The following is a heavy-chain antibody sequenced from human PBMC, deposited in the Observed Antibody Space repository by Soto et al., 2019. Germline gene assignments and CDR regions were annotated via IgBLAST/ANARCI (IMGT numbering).Heavy chain of an antibody. CDR3: AKGLINGRWYAAD. Sequence: EVHLLESGGGLVQPGESLRLSCGASGFTFSRCVMSWVRQAPGKGLEWVSCISGSGAGTHYADSVKGRFTISRDNSKNTMHLQMTNLRAEDTGVYYCAKGLINGRWYAADWGQGTLVTVSS. CDR2: ISGSGAGT. J-gene: IGHJ4*02. V-gene: IGHV3-23*01. D-gene: IGHD6-13*01. CDR1: GFTFSRCV.